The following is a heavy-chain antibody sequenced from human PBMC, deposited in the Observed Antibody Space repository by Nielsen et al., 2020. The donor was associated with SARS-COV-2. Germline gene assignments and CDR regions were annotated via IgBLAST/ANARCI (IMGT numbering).Heavy chain of an antibody. J-gene: IGHJ3*01. CDR1: GLTFSNYW. V-gene: IGHV3-7*03. D-gene: IGHD2-15*01. Sequence: GESLKISCAASGLTFSNYWMTWVRQAPGKGLEWVANVKQDGNEKYYVDSVKGRFTISRDNAKNSLYLQMNSLRAEDTAVYYCAKDGGYCSGGSCYSRSWGQGTMVTVSS. CDR3: AKDGGYCSGGSCYSRS. CDR2: VKQDGNEK.